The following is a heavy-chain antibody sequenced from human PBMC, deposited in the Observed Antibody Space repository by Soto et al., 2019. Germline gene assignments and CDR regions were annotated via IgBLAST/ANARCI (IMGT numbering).Heavy chain of an antibody. CDR1: GFTFSNYA. CDR2: ITGDGGST. CDR3: AKDSPYKAVAGDFEN. V-gene: IGHV3-23*01. Sequence: EVQLSESGGALVQPGGSLSLSCAGSGFTFSNYAMSWVRQAPGKGLEWVSAITGDGGSTLYAESVKGRFTISRDGSKRTLYLQMKTLRDEETAVYYCAKDSPYKAVAGDFENWGQGTLVTVSS. D-gene: IGHD6-19*01. J-gene: IGHJ1*01.